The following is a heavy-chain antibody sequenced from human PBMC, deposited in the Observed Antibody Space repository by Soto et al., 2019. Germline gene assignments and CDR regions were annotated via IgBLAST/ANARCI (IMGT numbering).Heavy chain of an antibody. CDR3: ARYCSSTSCYTGAENYYGMDV. D-gene: IGHD2-2*02. Sequence: ESGGGLVQPGGSLRLSCAASGFTFSSYSMNWVRQAPGKGLEWVSYISSSSSTIYYADSVKGRFTISRDNSKNTLYLQMISLRAEDTAVYYCARYCSSTSCYTGAENYYGMDVWGQGTTVTVSS. CDR1: GFTFSSYS. CDR2: ISSSSSTI. J-gene: IGHJ6*02. V-gene: IGHV3-48*01.